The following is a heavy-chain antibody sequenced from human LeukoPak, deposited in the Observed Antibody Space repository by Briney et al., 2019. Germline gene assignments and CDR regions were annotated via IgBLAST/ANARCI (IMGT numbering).Heavy chain of an antibody. CDR3: ARGVLATGFDY. J-gene: IGHJ4*02. CDR1: GDSVSSSSAA. V-gene: IGHV6-1*01. CDR2: TYYRSKWYN. Sequence: SQTLSLTCATSGDSVSSSSAARNWIRQSPSRGLEWLGRTYYRSKWYNEYAVSVKSRITINADTTKNQFSLQLNSVTPEDTAVYYCARGVLATGFDYWGQGTLVTVSS. D-gene: IGHD2-21*01.